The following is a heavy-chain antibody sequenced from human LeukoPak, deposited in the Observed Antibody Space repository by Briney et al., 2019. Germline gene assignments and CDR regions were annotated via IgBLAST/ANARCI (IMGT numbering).Heavy chain of an antibody. V-gene: IGHV4-61*01. D-gene: IGHD6-19*01. CDR2: IYYSGDS. CDR1: GDSVSSGTYY. J-gene: IGHJ4*02. CDR3: ARMQWRVVSGHYYFDQ. Sequence: SETLSLTCTVSGDSVSSGTYYWNWMRQPPGRGLEWIGCIYYSGDSNYNPSLKSRVTMSVDTSENQFSLRLTSVTAADTAVYFCARMQWRVVSGHYYFDQWGQGTRVTVSS.